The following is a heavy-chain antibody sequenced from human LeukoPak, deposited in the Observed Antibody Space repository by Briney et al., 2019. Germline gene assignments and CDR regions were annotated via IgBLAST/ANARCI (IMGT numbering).Heavy chain of an antibody. D-gene: IGHD6-13*01. CDR3: AKAFSSSWYYFDY. J-gene: IGHJ4*02. CDR1: GFTFSSYA. V-gene: IGHV3-23*01. Sequence: PGGSLRLSCAASGFTFSSYAMSWVRQAPGKGLEWVSAISGSGGSTYYADSVKGRFTISRDNSKNTLYLQMNSLRAEDTAVYHCAKAFSSSWYYFDYWGQGALVAVSS. CDR2: ISGSGGST.